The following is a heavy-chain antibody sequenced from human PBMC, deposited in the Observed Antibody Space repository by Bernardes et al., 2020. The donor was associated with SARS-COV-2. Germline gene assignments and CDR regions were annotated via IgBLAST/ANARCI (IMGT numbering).Heavy chain of an antibody. V-gene: IGHV1-3*01. CDR1: GYTFTSYA. D-gene: IGHD5-18*01. J-gene: IGHJ4*02. CDR2: INAGNGNT. Sequence: ASVKVSCKASGYTFTSYAMHWVRQAPGQRLEWMGWINAGNGNTKYSQKFQGRVTITRDTSASTAYMELSSLRSEDTAVYYCARVGGRQGTAINYWGQGTLVTVSS. CDR3: ARVGGRQGTAINY.